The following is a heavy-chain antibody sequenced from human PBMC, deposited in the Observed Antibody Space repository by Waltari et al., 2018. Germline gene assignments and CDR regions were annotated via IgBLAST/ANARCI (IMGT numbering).Heavy chain of an antibody. J-gene: IGHJ4*02. CDR1: GGTFSSYA. Sequence: QVQLVQSGAEVKKPGSSVKVSCKASGGTFSSYAISWVRQAPGPGLELMGGIIPILGIANYAQKCQGRVTITADESTSTAYMELSSLRSEDTAVYYCARSRCGGDCYADYWGQGTLVTVSS. D-gene: IGHD2-21*01. CDR3: ARSRCGGDCYADY. CDR2: IIPILGIA. V-gene: IGHV1-69*04.